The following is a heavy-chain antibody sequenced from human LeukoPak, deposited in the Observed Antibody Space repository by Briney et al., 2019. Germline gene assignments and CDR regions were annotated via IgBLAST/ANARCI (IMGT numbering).Heavy chain of an antibody. J-gene: IGHJ3*02. CDR1: GFTFSSYS. Sequence: GGSLRLSCAASGFTFSSYSMNWVRQAPGKGLEWVSSISSSSSYIYYADSVKGRFTISRDNAKNSLYLQMNRLRAEDTAVYYCARGPHSSDPNIWGQGTMVTVSS. D-gene: IGHD6-19*01. CDR2: ISSSSSYI. V-gene: IGHV3-21*01. CDR3: ARGPHSSDPNI.